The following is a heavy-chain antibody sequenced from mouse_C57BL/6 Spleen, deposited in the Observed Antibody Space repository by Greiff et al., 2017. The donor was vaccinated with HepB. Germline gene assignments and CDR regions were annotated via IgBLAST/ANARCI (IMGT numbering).Heavy chain of an antibody. CDR2: ISSGGDYI. V-gene: IGHV5-9-1*02. D-gene: IGHD1-1*01. CDR3: TREGPYYYGSRVSFDY. Sequence: EVHLVESGEGLVKPGGSLKLSCAASGFTFSSYAMSWVRQTPEKRLEWVAYISSGGDYIYYADTVKGRFTISRDNARNTLYLQMSSLKSEDTAMYYCTREGPYYYGSRVSFDYWGQGTTLTVSS. J-gene: IGHJ2*01. CDR1: GFTFSSYA.